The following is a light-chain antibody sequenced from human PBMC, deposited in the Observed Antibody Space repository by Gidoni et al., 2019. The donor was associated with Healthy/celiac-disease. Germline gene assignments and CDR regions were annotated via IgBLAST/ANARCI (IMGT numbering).Light chain of an antibody. V-gene: IGKV4-1*01. J-gene: IGKJ5*01. Sequence: DIVMTQSPDSLAVSLGERATINCKSNQSVLYSTNNKNYLAWYQQKPGQPPKLLIYWASTWESGVPDRFSGSGSGTDFTLTISSLQAADVAVYYCQQYYNTPITFGQXTRLEIK. CDR1: QSVLYSTNNKNY. CDR3: QQYYNTPIT. CDR2: WAS.